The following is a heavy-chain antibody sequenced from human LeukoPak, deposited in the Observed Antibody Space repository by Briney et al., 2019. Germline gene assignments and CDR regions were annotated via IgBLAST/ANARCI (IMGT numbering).Heavy chain of an antibody. V-gene: IGHV3-74*01. J-gene: IGHJ1*01. CDR2: INSDGSST. CDR1: GFTFSNCG. Sequence: GGSLRLSCVASGFTFSNCGMHWVRQAPGKGLVWVSRINSDGSSTNYADSVKGRFTISRDNAKNTLYLQMNSLRAEDTAVYYCARVPRTVVGTKDAKYFQHWGQGTLVTVSS. D-gene: IGHD6-19*01. CDR3: ARVPRTVVGTKDAKYFQH.